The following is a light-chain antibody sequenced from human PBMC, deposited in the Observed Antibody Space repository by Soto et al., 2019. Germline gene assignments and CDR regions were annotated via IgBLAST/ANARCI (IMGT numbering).Light chain of an antibody. V-gene: IGLV1-40*01. Sequence: QSVLTQPPSVSGAPGQRVTISCTGSSSNIGAGYDVHWYQQLPGTAPKLLIYDNSNRPSGVPDRFSGSKSGTSASLAITGLQAEDEADYYCQSYDRSLSGSRVXGTGTXXTV. CDR2: DNS. J-gene: IGLJ1*01. CDR3: QSYDRSLSGSRV. CDR1: SSNIGAGYD.